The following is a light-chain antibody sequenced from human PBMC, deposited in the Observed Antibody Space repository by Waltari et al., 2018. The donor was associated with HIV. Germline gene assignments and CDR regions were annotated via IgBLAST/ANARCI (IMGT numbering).Light chain of an antibody. CDR3: QSADISGTWV. CDR2: KDS. CDR1: ALPKKY. J-gene: IGLJ3*02. Sequence: SYELTQSPSVSVSPGQTARITCSGDALPKKYAYWYQQKPGQATVLVIYKDSERPSGIPERFSGSSSGTIVTLTISGVQAEDEADYYCQSADISGTWVFGGGTKLTVL. V-gene: IGLV3-25*03.